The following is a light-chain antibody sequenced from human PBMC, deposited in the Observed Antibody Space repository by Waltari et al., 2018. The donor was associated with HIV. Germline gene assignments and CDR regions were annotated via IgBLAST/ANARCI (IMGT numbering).Light chain of an antibody. V-gene: IGLV2-14*01. Sequence: QSALTQPASVSGSPGQSITISCTDSSSAMRTYNRVSWYQQHPGKAPKLIIYEVGNRPSGVSNRFSGSKSGNTASLTISGLQAEDEADYYCISYTTTDFYVFGPGTWVTVL. CDR2: EVG. CDR1: SSAMRTYNR. J-gene: IGLJ1*01. CDR3: ISYTTTDFYV.